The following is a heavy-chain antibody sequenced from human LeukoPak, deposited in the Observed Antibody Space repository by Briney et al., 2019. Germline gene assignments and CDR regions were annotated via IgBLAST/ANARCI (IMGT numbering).Heavy chain of an antibody. CDR2: ISGSGGST. Sequence: GGSLRLSCAASGFTVSSNYVSWVRQAPGKGLEWVSAISGSGGSTYYADSVKGRFTISRDNSKNTLYLQMNSLRAEDTAVYYCAKFALGIVVVPAALYWGQGTLVTVSS. J-gene: IGHJ4*02. D-gene: IGHD2-2*01. CDR1: GFTVSSNY. V-gene: IGHV3-23*01. CDR3: AKFALGIVVVPAALY.